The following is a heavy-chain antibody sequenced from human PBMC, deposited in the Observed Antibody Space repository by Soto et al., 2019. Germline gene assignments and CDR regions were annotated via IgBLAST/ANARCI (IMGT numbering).Heavy chain of an antibody. V-gene: IGHV1-69*13. CDR1: GYTFTSYG. CDR2: TIPIFGTT. Sequence: SVKVSCKASGYTFTSYGISWVRQAPGQGLEWMGGTIPIFGTTNYAQRFQGRVTITADESTSTAYMELSSLRSEDTAVYYCAREDRDRETGLVPAAIDGMDVWGQGTTVTVS. J-gene: IGHJ6*02. D-gene: IGHD2-2*01. CDR3: AREDRDRETGLVPAAIDGMDV.